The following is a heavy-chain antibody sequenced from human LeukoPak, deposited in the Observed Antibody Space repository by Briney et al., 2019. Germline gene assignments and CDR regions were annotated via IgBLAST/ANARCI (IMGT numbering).Heavy chain of an antibody. V-gene: IGHV4-34*01. CDR3: ARGHTDYGDDLWFDP. J-gene: IGHJ5*02. Sequence: SETLSLTCAVYGGSFSGYYWSWIRQPPGKGLEWIGEINHSGSTNYNPSLKSRVTISVDTSKNQFSLKLSSVTAADTAVYYCARGHTDYGDDLWFDPWGQGTLVTVSS. D-gene: IGHD4-17*01. CDR2: INHSGST. CDR1: GGSFSGYY.